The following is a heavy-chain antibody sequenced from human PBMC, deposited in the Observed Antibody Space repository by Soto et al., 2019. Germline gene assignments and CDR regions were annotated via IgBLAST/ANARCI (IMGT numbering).Heavy chain of an antibody. CDR2: INPGNGDT. V-gene: IGHV1-3*01. J-gene: IGHJ6*02. D-gene: IGHD2-2*01. Sequence: GASVKVSCKTSGYSSTKYGLHWVRQAPGQRLEWMGWINPGNGDTKYSQKFQGRVTITRDTSATTAYMELSSLRSEDSAVFYCARTDCSSTSCHNYYYYGMDVWGQGTTVTVSS. CDR3: ARTDCSSTSCHNYYYYGMDV. CDR1: GYSSTKYG.